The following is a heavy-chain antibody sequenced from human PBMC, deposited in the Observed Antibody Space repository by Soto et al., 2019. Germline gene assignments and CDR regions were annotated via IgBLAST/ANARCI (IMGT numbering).Heavy chain of an antibody. Sequence: ASVKVSCKASGYTFTGYYMHWVRQAPGRGLEWMGWINPNSGGTNYAQKFQGRVTMTRDTSISTAYMELSRLRSDDTAVYYCARGGDIVATMDDAFDIWGQGTMVTVSS. D-gene: IGHD5-12*01. V-gene: IGHV1-2*02. CDR3: ARGGDIVATMDDAFDI. CDR1: GYTFTGYY. J-gene: IGHJ3*02. CDR2: INPNSGGT.